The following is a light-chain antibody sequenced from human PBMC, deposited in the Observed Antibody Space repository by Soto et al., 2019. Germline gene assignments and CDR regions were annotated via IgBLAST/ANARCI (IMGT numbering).Light chain of an antibody. CDR3: RPALQTPLYT. CDR1: QSLLHSNGYNY. Sequence: DIVMTQSPLSLPVTPGEPASISCRSSQSLLHSNGYNYLDWYLQKPGQSPQLLIYLGSNRASGVPDRVSGSGSGTDITLKISREEADDVGVYYCRPALQTPLYTFGQGPKLEIK. V-gene: IGKV2-28*01. CDR2: LGS. J-gene: IGKJ2*01.